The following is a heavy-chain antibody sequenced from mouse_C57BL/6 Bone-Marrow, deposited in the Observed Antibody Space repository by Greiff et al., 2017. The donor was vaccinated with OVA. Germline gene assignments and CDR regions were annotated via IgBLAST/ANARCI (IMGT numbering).Heavy chain of an antibody. Sequence: QVQLKQPGAELVKPGASVKLSCKASGYTFTSYWMQWVKQRPGQGLEWIGEIDPSDSYTNYNQKFKGKATLTVDTSSSTAYMQLSSLTSEDSAVYYCARSPLYYYGSSYDDYWGQGTTLTVSS. CDR3: ARSPLYYYGSSYDDY. CDR2: IDPSDSYT. CDR1: GYTFTSYW. D-gene: IGHD1-1*01. J-gene: IGHJ2*01. V-gene: IGHV1-50*01.